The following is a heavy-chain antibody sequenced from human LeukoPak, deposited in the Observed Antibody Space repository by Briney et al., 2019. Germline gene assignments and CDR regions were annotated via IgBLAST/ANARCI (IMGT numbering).Heavy chain of an antibody. D-gene: IGHD6-19*01. J-gene: IGHJ4*02. CDR3: ARVPGRTIAVAGTGYFDY. CDR1: GYTFTGYY. CDR2: INPNSGGA. V-gene: IGHV1-2*02. Sequence: ASVKVSCKASGYTFTGYYMHWVRQAPGQGLEWMGWINPNSGGANYAQKFQGRVTMTRDTSISTAYMELSGLRSDDTAVYYCARVPGRTIAVAGTGYFDYWGQGTLVTVSS.